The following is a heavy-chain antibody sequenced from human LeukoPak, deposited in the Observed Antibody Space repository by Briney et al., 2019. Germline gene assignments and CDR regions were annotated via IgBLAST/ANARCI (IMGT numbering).Heavy chain of an antibody. D-gene: IGHD6-19*01. Sequence: PGGSLRLSCAASGFTFSSYDMSWVRQAPGKGLEWVSGINKSGGGTYYADSVKGRFTMSRDNSKNTLFLQMNSLRAEDTAVYCCAKVTWSSSGSDYWGQGTLVTVSS. J-gene: IGHJ4*02. V-gene: IGHV3-23*01. CDR3: AKVTWSSSGSDY. CDR2: INKSGGGT. CDR1: GFTFSSYD.